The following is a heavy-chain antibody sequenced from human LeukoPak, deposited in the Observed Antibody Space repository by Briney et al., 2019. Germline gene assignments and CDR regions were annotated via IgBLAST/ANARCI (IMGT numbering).Heavy chain of an antibody. CDR2: ISGGGGST. V-gene: IGHV3-23*01. J-gene: IGHJ6*02. CDR1: GFTFSSYA. Sequence: GGSLRLSCAVSGFTFSSYAMTWVRQAPGKGLEWVSAISGGGGSTYYADSVKGRFTISRDNSKNTLYLQMNSLRAEDTAVYYCARDIVALDYYYYGMDVWGQGTTVTVSS. CDR3: ARDIVALDYYYYGMDV. D-gene: IGHD5-12*01.